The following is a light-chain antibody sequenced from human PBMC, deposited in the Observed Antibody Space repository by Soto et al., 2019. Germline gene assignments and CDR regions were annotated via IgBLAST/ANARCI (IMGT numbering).Light chain of an antibody. Sequence: QLVLTQPPSASGTPGQGVTISCSGSSSNIGSNYVFWYQQLPGTAPKLLIYSNYERPSGVPDRFSGSKSGTSASLAISGLRSEDEADYYCAAWDDSLSGVVFGGGTQLTVL. V-gene: IGLV1-47*02. CDR3: AAWDDSLSGVV. J-gene: IGLJ2*01. CDR1: SSNIGSNY. CDR2: SNY.